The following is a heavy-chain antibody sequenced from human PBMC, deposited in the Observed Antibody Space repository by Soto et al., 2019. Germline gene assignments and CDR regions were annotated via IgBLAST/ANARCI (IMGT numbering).Heavy chain of an antibody. CDR1: GDSISTVDYF. Sequence: SETLSLTCSVSGDSISTVDYFWAWIRQPPGQALEYIGYIYKSATTYYNPSFESRVAISLDTSKSQFSLNVTSVTAADTAVYFCARGRYCLNGRCFPNWFDSWGQGTLVTVSS. CDR2: IYKSATT. CDR3: ARGRYCLNGRCFPNWFDS. J-gene: IGHJ5*01. V-gene: IGHV4-30-4*01. D-gene: IGHD2-15*01.